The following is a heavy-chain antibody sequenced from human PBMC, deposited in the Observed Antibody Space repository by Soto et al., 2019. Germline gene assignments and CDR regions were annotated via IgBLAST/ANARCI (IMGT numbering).Heavy chain of an antibody. Sequence: SETLSLTCTVSGGSISIYYWTWTRQSPGKGLEWIGDIYFRGSTNYNPSLKSRVTISVDTSKNQFSLKVRSVTAADTAVYYCATRRFLEWLGTMDVWGQGTTVTVS. CDR2: IYFRGST. D-gene: IGHD3-3*01. J-gene: IGHJ6*02. CDR1: GGSISIYY. CDR3: ATRRFLEWLGTMDV. V-gene: IGHV4-59*12.